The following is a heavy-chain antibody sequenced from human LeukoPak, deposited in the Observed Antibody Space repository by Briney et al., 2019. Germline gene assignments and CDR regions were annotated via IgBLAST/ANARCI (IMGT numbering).Heavy chain of an antibody. CDR3: ARLSIAVAGTDY. CDR2: INPNSGGT. V-gene: IGHV1-2*06. Sequence: EASVKASCKASGYTFTGYYMHWVRQAPGQGLEWMGRINPNSGGTNYAQKFQGRVTMTRDTSISTAYMELSRLRSDDTAVYYCARLSIAVAGTDYWGQGTLVTVSS. CDR1: GYTFTGYY. D-gene: IGHD6-19*01. J-gene: IGHJ4*02.